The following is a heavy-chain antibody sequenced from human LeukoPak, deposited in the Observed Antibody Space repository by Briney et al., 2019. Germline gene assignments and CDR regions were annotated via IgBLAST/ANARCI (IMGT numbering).Heavy chain of an antibody. CDR1: GGSISTYL. CDR3: ARHEAKGSGSYYSNFDY. Sequence: SETLSLTCSVSGGSISTYLWSWIRQPPGKGLEWIEYIFHRGSTNYNPSLRSRVTISMDTSMNQFSLRLNSVTAADTAVYYCARHEAKGSGSYYSNFDYWGQGTLVTVSS. J-gene: IGHJ4*02. D-gene: IGHD3-10*01. CDR2: IFHRGST. V-gene: IGHV4-59*08.